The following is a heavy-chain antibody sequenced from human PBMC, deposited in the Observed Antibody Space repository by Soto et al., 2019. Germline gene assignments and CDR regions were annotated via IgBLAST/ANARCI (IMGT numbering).Heavy chain of an antibody. J-gene: IGHJ5*02. Sequence: GGSLRRSCAASGFTFRTYWMDLVRQTPGKGLEWVANINQDGSEKNYVDSVKGRFTISRDNAKNSLYLQMSSLTAEDSALYYCSRSLNAWGQGTLVTVSS. CDR3: SRSLNA. V-gene: IGHV3-7*01. CDR2: INQDGSEK. D-gene: IGHD2-8*01. CDR1: GFTFRTYW.